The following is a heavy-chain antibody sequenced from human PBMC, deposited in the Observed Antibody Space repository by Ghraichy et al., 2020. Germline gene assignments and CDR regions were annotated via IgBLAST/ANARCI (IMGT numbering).Heavy chain of an antibody. CDR2: INHSGST. CDR3: ARGSGKRHRYRKDPRTPGYYYYGMDV. CDR1: GGSFSGYY. Sequence: SETLSLTCAVYGGSFSGYYWSWIRQPPGKGLEWIGEINHSGSTNYNPSLKSRVTISVDTSKNQFSLKLSSVTAADTAVYYCARGSGKRHRYRKDPRTPGYYYYGMDVWGQGTTVTVSS. V-gene: IGHV4-34*01. D-gene: IGHD1-26*01. J-gene: IGHJ6*02.